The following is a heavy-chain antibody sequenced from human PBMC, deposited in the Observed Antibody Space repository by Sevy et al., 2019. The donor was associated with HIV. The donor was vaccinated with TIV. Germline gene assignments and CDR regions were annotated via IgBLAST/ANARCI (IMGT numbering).Heavy chain of an antibody. CDR3: ARGTRDWAGIDY. J-gene: IGHJ4*02. Sequence: GGSLRLSCAASGFTFNTYWMHWVRQAPGKGLIWVSRVSTDGTFTTYADSVKGRFTISRDKAKNTVYLQMNSLRVEDTAVYHCARGTRDWAGIDYWGQGTLVTVSS. CDR1: GFTFNTYW. V-gene: IGHV3-74*01. CDR2: VSTDGTFT. D-gene: IGHD2-8*01.